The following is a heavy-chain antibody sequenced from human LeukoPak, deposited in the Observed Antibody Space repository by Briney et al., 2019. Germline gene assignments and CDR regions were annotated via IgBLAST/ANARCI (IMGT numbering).Heavy chain of an antibody. CDR2: IFHSATT. V-gene: IGHV4-4*02. J-gene: IGHJ4*02. D-gene: IGHD2-15*01. CDR3: ARDVGKAYFDY. CDR1: GGSINSSNW. Sequence: SETLSLTCAVSGGSINSSNWWSWVRQPPGKGLEWIGEIFHSATTNYNPSLKSRVTISVDKSKNHFSLKLSSVTAADTAVYYCARDVGKAYFDYWGQGTLVTVSS.